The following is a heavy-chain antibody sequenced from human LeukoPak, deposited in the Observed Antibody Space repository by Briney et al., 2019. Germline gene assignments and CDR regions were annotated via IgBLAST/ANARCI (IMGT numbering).Heavy chain of an antibody. CDR3: AKHKENYGDSCLGDY. Sequence: PGGSLRLSCAASGFTFSSYAMSWVRQAPGKGLEWVSVISGSGDNTYYADSVKGRLTISRDNSKNTLYLQMNSLRGEDTAVYYCAKHKENYGDSCLGDYWGQGTLVTVSS. D-gene: IGHD4-17*01. J-gene: IGHJ4*02. CDR2: ISGSGDNT. V-gene: IGHV3-23*01. CDR1: GFTFSSYA.